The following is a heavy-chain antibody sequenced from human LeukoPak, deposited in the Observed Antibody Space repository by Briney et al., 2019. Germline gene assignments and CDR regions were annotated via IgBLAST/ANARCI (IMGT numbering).Heavy chain of an antibody. CDR2: IYHSGST. Sequence: PSETLSLTCTVSGGSISSSSYYWGWIRQPPGKGLEWIGSIYHSGSTYYNPSLKSRITISVDTSNNQFSLKLASVTAADTAIYYCAGDRDNTEFDYWGQGSLVTVSS. CDR3: AGDRDNTEFDY. V-gene: IGHV4-39*07. J-gene: IGHJ4*02. D-gene: IGHD1-14*01. CDR1: GGSISSSSYY.